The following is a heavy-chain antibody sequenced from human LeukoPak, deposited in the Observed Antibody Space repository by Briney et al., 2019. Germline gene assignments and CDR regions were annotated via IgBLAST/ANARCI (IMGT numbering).Heavy chain of an antibody. CDR1: GYTLSDYY. CDR2: INPNTGAT. V-gene: IGHV1-2*02. CDR3: ARVPIEWSNLYFDY. J-gene: IGHJ4*02. D-gene: IGHD2-8*01. Sequence: GASVTVSCKASGYTLSDYYVHWVRQAPGQGLEWMGMINPNTGATKTAQKFQGRVTMTGDTSINTASMELTSLTSGDAAVYYCARVPIEWSNLYFDYWGQGTHVTVSS.